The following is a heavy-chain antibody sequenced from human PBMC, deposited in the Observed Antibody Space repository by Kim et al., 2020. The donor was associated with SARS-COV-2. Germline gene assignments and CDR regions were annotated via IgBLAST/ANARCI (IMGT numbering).Heavy chain of an antibody. V-gene: IGHV3-23*01. CDR3: ASQPYDFWSGYPVFDS. CDR2: ISGSGAFT. D-gene: IGHD3-3*01. CDR1: GFTFSSYA. J-gene: IGHJ4*01. Sequence: GGSLGLSCAASGFTFSSYAMSWVRQAPGKGLEWVSSISGSGAFTYYSDSVKGRFTISRGISKNTLYLQMNSLRAEDTAVYYCASQPYDFWSGYPVFDSWG.